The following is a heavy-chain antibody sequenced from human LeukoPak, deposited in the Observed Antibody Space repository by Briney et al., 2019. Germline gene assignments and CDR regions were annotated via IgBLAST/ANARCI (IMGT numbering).Heavy chain of an antibody. J-gene: IGHJ5*02. CDR3: ARDTQDIVVVVAATPGLIPNWFDP. D-gene: IGHD2-15*01. Sequence: ASVKVSCKASGYTFTSYYMHWVRQAPGQGLEWMGWINPDSGGTNYGQNFQGRVTMTRDTAINTAYMELSRLRSDDTAVYYCARDTQDIVVVVAATPGLIPNWFDPWGQGTLVTVSS. CDR1: GYTFTSYY. V-gene: IGHV1-2*02. CDR2: INPDSGGT.